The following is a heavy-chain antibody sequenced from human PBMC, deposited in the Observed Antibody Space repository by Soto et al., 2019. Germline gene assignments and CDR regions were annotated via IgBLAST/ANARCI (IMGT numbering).Heavy chain of an antibody. D-gene: IGHD3-22*01. CDR3: ARPKDYDDCLDL. V-gene: IGHV1-3*01. Sequence: ASVKVSCKASGYALTGVNIHWVRQAPGQRLEWMGWINAGNGNTKYSQKFQGRVTFTRDTSANTAYMELSSLISEDTAVYYCARPKDYDDCLDLWGQGTLVTVSS. CDR1: GYALTGVN. CDR2: INAGNGNT. J-gene: IGHJ4*02.